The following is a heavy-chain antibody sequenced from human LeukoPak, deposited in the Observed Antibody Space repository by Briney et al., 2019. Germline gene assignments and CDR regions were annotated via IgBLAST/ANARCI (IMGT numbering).Heavy chain of an antibody. V-gene: IGHV4-61*01. D-gene: IGHD6-13*01. J-gene: IGHJ5*02. CDR1: GGSVSSGSYY. Sequence: PSETLSLTCTVYGGSVSSGSYYWSWIRQPPGKGLEWIGYIYYSGSTNYNPSLKSRVTISVDTSKNQFSLKLSSVTAADTAVYYCARFRAATGFDPWGQGTLVTVSS. CDR2: IYYSGST. CDR3: ARFRAATGFDP.